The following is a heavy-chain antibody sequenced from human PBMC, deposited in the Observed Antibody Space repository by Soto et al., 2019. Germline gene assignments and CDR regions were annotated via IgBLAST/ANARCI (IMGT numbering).Heavy chain of an antibody. J-gene: IGHJ4*02. V-gene: IGHV4-59*01. CDR3: ARAQTYDTSDYYHYYFDY. Sequence: SETLSLTCTVSGGSISSDYWSWIRQPPGKGLEWIGYIYYSGSTNYNPSLKSRVTISVDTSKNQFSLKLSSVTAADTAVYYCARAQTYDTSDYYHYYFDYWGQGTLVTVSS. CDR1: GGSISSDY. D-gene: IGHD3-22*01. CDR2: IYYSGST.